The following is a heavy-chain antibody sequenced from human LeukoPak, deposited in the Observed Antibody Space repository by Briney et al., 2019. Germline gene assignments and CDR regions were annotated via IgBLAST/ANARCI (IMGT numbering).Heavy chain of an antibody. V-gene: IGHV4-4*07. J-gene: IGHJ2*01. D-gene: IGHD6-19*01. Sequence: TSSETLSLTCTVSGGSISSYYWSWIRQPAGKGLEWIGRIYTSGSTNYNPSLKSRVTISVDTSKNHFSLNLTSVTAADTAVYFCARAQRWLGHWYFDLWGRGTLVTVSS. CDR1: GGSISSYY. CDR3: ARAQRWLGHWYFDL. CDR2: IYTSGST.